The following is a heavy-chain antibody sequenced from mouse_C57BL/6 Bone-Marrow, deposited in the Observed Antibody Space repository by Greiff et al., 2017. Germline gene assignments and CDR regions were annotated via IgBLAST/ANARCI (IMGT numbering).Heavy chain of an antibody. CDR2: ISNGGGSP. D-gene: IGHD2-2*01. V-gene: IGHV5-12*01. J-gene: IGHJ4*01. CDR1: GFTFSDYY. CDR3: ARQTPFYYGYDCYAMDY. Sequence: EVQLQQSGGGLVQPGGSLKLSCAASGFTFSDYYMYWVRQTPEKRLEWVAYISNGGGSPYYPDTVKGRFTFPRDNAKNTLYLQMSRLKSEDTAMYYCARQTPFYYGYDCYAMDYWGQGTSVTVSS.